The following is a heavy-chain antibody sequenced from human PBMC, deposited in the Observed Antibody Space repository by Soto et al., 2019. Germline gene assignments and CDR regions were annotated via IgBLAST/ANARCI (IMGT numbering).Heavy chain of an antibody. CDR3: ARRYFNGVTCPHQDWFDP. D-gene: IGHD2-15*01. CDR2: IHYSGRT. CDR1: GYSISSYNW. J-gene: IGHJ5*02. Sequence: KTSETLSLTCDVSGYSISSYNWWTWIRQSPGKGLEWIGYIHYSGRTMYNPSLKSRVSMSVDTSKNQFSLKLSSVTAVDTAVYYCARRYFNGVTCPHQDWFDPWGQGTLVTVSS. V-gene: IGHV4-28*01.